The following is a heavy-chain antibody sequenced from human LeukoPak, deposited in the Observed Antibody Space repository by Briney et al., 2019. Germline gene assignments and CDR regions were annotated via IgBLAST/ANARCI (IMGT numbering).Heavy chain of an antibody. V-gene: IGHV4-34*01. J-gene: IGHJ3*02. CDR3: ASGYGGAFDI. Sequence: PSETLSLTCAVYGGSFSGYYWSWIRQPPGKGLEWIGKINHSGSTNYNPSLKSRVTISVDTSKNQFSLKLSSVTAADTAVYYCASGYGGAFDIWGQGTMVTVSS. CDR2: INHSGST. D-gene: IGHD3-16*01. CDR1: GGSFSGYY.